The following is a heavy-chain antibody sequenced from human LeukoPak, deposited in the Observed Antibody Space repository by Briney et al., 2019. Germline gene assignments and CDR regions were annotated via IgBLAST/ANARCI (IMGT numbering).Heavy chain of an antibody. Sequence: PSETLSLTCVASDYSISSGYFWGWIRRPPGKGLEWIGSISHSGTTYYNPSFKSRVTISLYTSKNQFSLKLKSVTAADTAFYYCEREGDMLGATIDSWGQGTLVTVSS. D-gene: IGHD1-26*01. CDR3: EREGDMLGATIDS. CDR1: DYSISSGYF. J-gene: IGHJ4*02. CDR2: ISHSGTT. V-gene: IGHV4-38-2*02.